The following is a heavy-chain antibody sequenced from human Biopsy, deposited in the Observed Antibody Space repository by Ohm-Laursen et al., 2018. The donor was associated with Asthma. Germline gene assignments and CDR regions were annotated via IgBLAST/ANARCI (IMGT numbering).Heavy chain of an antibody. CDR1: GFTFSDYA. Sequence: SLRLSCTASGFTFSDYAIYWVRQAPGKGLGWVAFISYDGSDKFYADSVKGRFTTSRDNSQNTLDLHMNRLTFEDTAVYYCARASVVKHYYYYGMDVWGPGTTVTVFS. CDR3: ARASVVKHYYYYGMDV. V-gene: IGHV3-30-3*01. J-gene: IGHJ6*02. CDR2: ISYDGSDK.